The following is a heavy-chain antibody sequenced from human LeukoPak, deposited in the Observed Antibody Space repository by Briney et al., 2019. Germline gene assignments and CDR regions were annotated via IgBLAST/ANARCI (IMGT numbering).Heavy chain of an antibody. Sequence: SETLSLTCAVYGGSFSTYYWSWIRQPPGKGLEWIGYIYYSGSTNYNPSLKSRVTISVDTSKNQFSLKLSSVTAADTAVYYCARSYPEGVLIDYWGQGTLVTVSS. CDR3: ARSYPEGVLIDY. CDR1: GGSFSTYY. D-gene: IGHD3-16*01. CDR2: IYYSGST. V-gene: IGHV4-59*01. J-gene: IGHJ4*02.